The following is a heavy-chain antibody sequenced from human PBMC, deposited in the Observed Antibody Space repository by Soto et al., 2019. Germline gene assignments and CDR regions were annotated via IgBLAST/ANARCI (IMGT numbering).Heavy chain of an antibody. CDR2: IYYSGST. CDR1: GGSISSYY. CDR3: AARVGLGSGYVDYYYYYYMDV. V-gene: IGHV4-59*01. D-gene: IGHD3-10*01. Sequence: SETLSLTCTVSGGSISSYYWSWIRQPPGKGLEWIGYIYYSGSTNYNPSLKSRVTISVDTSKNQFSLKLSSVTAADTAVYYCAARVGLGSGYVDYYYYYYMDVWGKGTTVTVSS. J-gene: IGHJ6*03.